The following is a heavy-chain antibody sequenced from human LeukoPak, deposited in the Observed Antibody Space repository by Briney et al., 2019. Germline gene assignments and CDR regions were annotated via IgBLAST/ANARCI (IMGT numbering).Heavy chain of an antibody. CDR2: IYYSGST. CDR3: AGLSVIVGAALEYYYYYMDV. CDR1: GGSISSYN. D-gene: IGHD1-26*01. J-gene: IGHJ6*03. V-gene: IGHV4-59*12. Sequence: PSETLSRTGTVSGGSISSYNWSWIRQPPGQGLEWFVYIYYSGSTNYNPTLKSRVTISADKSKTQVSLKLTSVTAADTAVYYCAGLSVIVGAALEYYYYYMDVWGQGTTVTVSS.